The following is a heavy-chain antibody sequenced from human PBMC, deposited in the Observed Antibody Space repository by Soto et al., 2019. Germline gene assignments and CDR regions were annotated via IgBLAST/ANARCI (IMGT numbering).Heavy chain of an antibody. V-gene: IGHV1-18*01. D-gene: IGHD2-21*01. CDR3: ARDLLGVEYGMDV. J-gene: IGHJ6*01. CDR2: TSXYNGNX. CDR1: GYTFTRYG. Sequence: XSVKVSCKASGYTFTRYGISWVRQAPGQVLKWMGWTSXYNGNXNYAQKIQGRXXMTTDKSXXXAYMELRSLRSDETAVYYCARDLLGVEYGMDVWGQGTTVTYPQ.